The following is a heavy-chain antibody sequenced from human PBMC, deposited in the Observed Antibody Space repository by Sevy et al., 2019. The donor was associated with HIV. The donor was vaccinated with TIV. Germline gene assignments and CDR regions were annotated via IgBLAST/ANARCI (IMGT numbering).Heavy chain of an antibody. V-gene: IGHV1-69*13. Sequence: ASVKVSCKASGGTFSSYAISWVRQAPGQGLEWMGGIIPIFGTANYAQKFQGRVTITADESTGTAYMELSSLRSEDTAVYYCAREPLAVAGGYDAFDIWGQGTMVTVSS. CDR1: GGTFSSYA. D-gene: IGHD6-19*01. CDR3: AREPLAVAGGYDAFDI. J-gene: IGHJ3*02. CDR2: IIPIFGTA.